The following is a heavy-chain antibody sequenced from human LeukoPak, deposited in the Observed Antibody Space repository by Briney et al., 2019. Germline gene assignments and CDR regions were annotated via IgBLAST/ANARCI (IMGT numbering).Heavy chain of an antibody. CDR1: GGSISSGAHY. Sequence: SETLSLTCTVSGGSISSGAHYWNWIRQHPGKGLEWIGYINYSGNTHYNPSLKSRVTISADTSKNQFSLKLSSVTAADAAVYYCARGGSGEGYWGQGTLVTVSS. D-gene: IGHD3-10*01. V-gene: IGHV4-31*03. CDR3: ARGGSGEGY. J-gene: IGHJ4*02. CDR2: INYSGNT.